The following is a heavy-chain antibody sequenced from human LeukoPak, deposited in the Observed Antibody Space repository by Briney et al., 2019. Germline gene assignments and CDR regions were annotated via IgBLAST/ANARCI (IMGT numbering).Heavy chain of an antibody. D-gene: IGHD6-13*01. CDR1: GFTFSSYS. CDR3: ARGPTIPIAAAGTGYYYGMDV. CDR2: ISSSSSYI. J-gene: IGHJ6*02. V-gene: IGHV3-21*01. Sequence: GGSLRLSCAAPGFTFSSYSMNWVRQAPGKGLEWVSSISSSSSYIYYADSVKGRFTISRDNAKNSLYLQMNSLRAEDTAVYYCARGPTIPIAAAGTGYYYGMDVWGQGTTVTVSS.